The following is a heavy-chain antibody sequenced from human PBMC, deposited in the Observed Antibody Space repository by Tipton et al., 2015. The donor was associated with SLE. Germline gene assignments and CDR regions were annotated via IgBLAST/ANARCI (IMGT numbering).Heavy chain of an antibody. D-gene: IGHD2-15*01. J-gene: IGHJ6*02. Sequence: QSGAEVKKPGVSVKVSCKAYGYTSTNYQFHWVRRAPGQGLEWMGIINPGADYTTYAQNFQGRVTMTRDMSRNTVYMELSGLRSEDTAIYYCARESDSPDVWGQGTTVTVSS. V-gene: IGHV1-46*03. CDR1: GYTSTNYQ. CDR2: INPGADYT. CDR3: ARESDSPDV.